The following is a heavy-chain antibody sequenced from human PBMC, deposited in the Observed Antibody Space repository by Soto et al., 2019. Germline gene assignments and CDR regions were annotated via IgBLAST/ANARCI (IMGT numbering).Heavy chain of an antibody. CDR1: GFTFSSYG. Sequence: ESGGGVVQPGRSLRLSCAASGFTFSSYGMHWVRQAPGKGLEWVAVIWYDGSNKYYADSVKGRFTISRDNSKNTLYLQMNSLRAEDTAVYYCARAKEYSTYYFDYWGQGTLVTVSS. D-gene: IGHD6-6*01. J-gene: IGHJ4*02. CDR3: ARAKEYSTYYFDY. V-gene: IGHV3-33*01. CDR2: IWYDGSNK.